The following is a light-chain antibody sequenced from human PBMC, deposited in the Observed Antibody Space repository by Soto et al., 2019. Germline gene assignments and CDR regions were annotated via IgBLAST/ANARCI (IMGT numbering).Light chain of an antibody. V-gene: IGKV1-9*01. CDR3: HHLNDYRYT. CDR1: QAISRS. Sequence: DIQLTQAPSFRSASVVHRVTSTCLASQAISRSLAWYQHNPGKAPKLLIYAASTLQNGVPSSFSGSGSGTEFTLTISSLQPEDFATYFCHHLNDYRYTFGQGTKVEIK. J-gene: IGKJ2*01. CDR2: AAS.